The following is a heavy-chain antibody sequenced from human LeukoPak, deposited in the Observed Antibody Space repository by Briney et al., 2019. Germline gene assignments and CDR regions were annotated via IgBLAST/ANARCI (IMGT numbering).Heavy chain of an antibody. V-gene: IGHV1-8*01. J-gene: IGHJ6*03. D-gene: IGHD3-9*01. Sequence: ASVKVSCKASGYTSTTYDINWVRQAPGQGLEWMGWMNPYSGNTGYAQKFQGRITMTGNTSISTAYMELSSLRSEDTAVYYCARGHIPVVIRSLDWSGHYYMDVWGKGTTVTVSS. CDR2: MNPYSGNT. CDR1: GYTSTTYD. CDR3: ARGHIPVVIRSLDWSGHYYMDV.